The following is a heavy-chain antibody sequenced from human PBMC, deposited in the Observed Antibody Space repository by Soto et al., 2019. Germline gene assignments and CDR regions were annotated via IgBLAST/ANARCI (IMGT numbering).Heavy chain of an antibody. D-gene: IGHD1-26*01. J-gene: IGHJ4*02. CDR2: IWYDGSNK. CDR1: GFTFSSYG. Sequence: QVQLVESGGGVVQPGRSLRLSCAASGFTFSSYGMHWVRQAPGKGLEWVAVIWYDGSNKYYADSVKSRFTISRDNSKNTLYLQMNSLRAEDTAVYYCARSGIDYWGQGTLVTVSA. CDR3: ARSGIDY. V-gene: IGHV3-33*01.